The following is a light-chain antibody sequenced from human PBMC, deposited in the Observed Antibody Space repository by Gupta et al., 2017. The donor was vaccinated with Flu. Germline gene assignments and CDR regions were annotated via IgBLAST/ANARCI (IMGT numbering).Light chain of an antibody. V-gene: IGKV1-5*03. J-gene: IGKJ2*01. CDR3: QQYNDFFYT. Sequence: DIQMTQSPSTLSASIGDRVTITCRASQNINSWLAWFQQKPGKTPKLLIYKASNLERGVPSRVSGSGSETEFTLTISGLQPDDFATYYCQQYNDFFYTFGQGTKVDIQ. CDR2: KAS. CDR1: QNINSW.